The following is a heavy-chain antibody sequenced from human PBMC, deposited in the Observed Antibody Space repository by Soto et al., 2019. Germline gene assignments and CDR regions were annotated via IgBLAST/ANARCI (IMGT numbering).Heavy chain of an antibody. J-gene: IGHJ4*02. CDR2: IWYDGSNK. CDR1: GFTFSSYG. D-gene: IGHD2-21*02. Sequence: QVQLVESGGGVVQPGRSLRLSCAASGFTFSSYGMHWVRQAPGKGLEWVAVIWYDGSNKYYADSVKGRFTISRDNSKNTLYLQMNSLRAEDTAVYYCARGCGGDCYSGFDYWGQGTLVTVSS. V-gene: IGHV3-33*01. CDR3: ARGCGGDCYSGFDY.